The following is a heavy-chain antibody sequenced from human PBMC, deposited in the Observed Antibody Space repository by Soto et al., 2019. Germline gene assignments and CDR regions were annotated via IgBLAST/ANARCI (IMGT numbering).Heavy chain of an antibody. D-gene: IGHD3-9*01. CDR3: ARTNRPYYDILTGYYGHYYYYGMDV. CDR1: GYTFTSYD. J-gene: IGHJ6*02. CDR2: MNPNSGNT. V-gene: IGHV1-8*01. Sequence: GASVKVSCKASGYTFTSYDINWVRQATGQGLEWMGWMNPNSGNTGYAQKFQGRVTMTRNTSISTAYMELSSLRSEDTAVYYCARTNRPYYDILTGYYGHYYYYGMDVWGQGTTVTVSS.